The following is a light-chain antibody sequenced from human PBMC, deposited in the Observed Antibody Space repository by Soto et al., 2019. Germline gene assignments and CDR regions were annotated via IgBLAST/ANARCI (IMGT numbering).Light chain of an antibody. V-gene: IGKV3-20*01. J-gene: IGKJ1*01. Sequence: EIVLTQSPGTLSLSPGERATLSCRASQSVSSSYLAWYQQKPGQAPRLLIYGASSRATGIPDRFSGSGSGTDFTLTISRREPEDFAVYYCQHYCSSPQTFGQGTKVEIK. CDR3: QHYCSSPQT. CDR1: QSVSSSY. CDR2: GAS.